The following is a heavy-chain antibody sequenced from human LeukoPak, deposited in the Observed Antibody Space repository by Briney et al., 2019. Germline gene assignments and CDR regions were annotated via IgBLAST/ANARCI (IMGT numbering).Heavy chain of an antibody. CDR1: GCTFSSYG. D-gene: IGHD6-13*01. CDR3: AQDRGSSWKDHFDY. V-gene: IGHV3-30*18. J-gene: IGHJ4*02. Sequence: PGRSLRLSCAASGCTFSSYGMHWVRQGPGKGLELVAVISYDGSNKYYADSVKGRFTISRDNSKNTLYLQMNSLRAEDTAVYYCAQDRGSSWKDHFDYWGQGTLVTVSS. CDR2: ISYDGSNK.